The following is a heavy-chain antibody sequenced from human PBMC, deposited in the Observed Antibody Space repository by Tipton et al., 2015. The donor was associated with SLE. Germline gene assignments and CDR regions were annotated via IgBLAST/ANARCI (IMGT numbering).Heavy chain of an antibody. CDR2: IIPMFGTS. J-gene: IGHJ6*03. CDR1: GGTLSNYA. CDR3: ARVAGVVGALRRYMDV. Sequence: QLVQSGAEVKKPGSSVKVSCKVSGGTLSNYAITWVRQAPGQGLEWMGGIIPMFGTSNEAPKFQGRVTITTDESTSTAYMELSSLRSEDTAVYYCARVAGVVGALRRYMDVWGKGTAVIVSS. V-gene: IGHV1-69*05. D-gene: IGHD1-26*01.